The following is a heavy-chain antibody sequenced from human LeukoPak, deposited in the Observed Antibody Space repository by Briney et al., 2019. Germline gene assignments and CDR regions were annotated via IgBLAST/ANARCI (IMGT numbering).Heavy chain of an antibody. J-gene: IGHJ4*02. V-gene: IGHV3-74*01. Sequence: GGSLRLSCAASGFTFSTYWMHWVRQAPGKPLLLFSLINCAVTRTIYGDSVKARFTISRDNAKNTLSLQMNGLRVEDTAVYYCARALGDIRGQGTLVTVSS. CDR3: ARALGDI. CDR1: GFTFSTYW. CDR2: INCAVTRT.